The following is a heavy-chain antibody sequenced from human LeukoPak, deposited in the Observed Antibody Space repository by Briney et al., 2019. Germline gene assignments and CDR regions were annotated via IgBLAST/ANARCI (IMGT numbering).Heavy chain of an antibody. V-gene: IGHV3-66*01. D-gene: IGHD2/OR15-2a*01. Sequence: GGSLRLSCAASGFTVSSNYMIWVRQVPGKGLEWVSVIYSDGSTFYADSVKGRFTISRDNSKNMLYLQMNSLRAEDTAVYYCARENIHSYYFDYWGQGTLVTVSS. J-gene: IGHJ4*02. CDR1: GFTVSSNY. CDR3: ARENIHSYYFDY. CDR2: IYSDGST.